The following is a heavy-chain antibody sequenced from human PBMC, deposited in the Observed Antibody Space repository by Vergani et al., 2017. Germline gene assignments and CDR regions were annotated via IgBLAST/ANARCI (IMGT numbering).Heavy chain of an antibody. D-gene: IGHD3-22*01. J-gene: IGHJ4*02. CDR2: IYSTGST. CDR3: ARMGGYDEGDAFRIGYFDS. V-gene: IGHV4-31*03. CDR1: GDSISSGVYY. Sequence: QVQLQESGPGLVKPSQTLSLTCSVSGDSISSGVYYWNWIRQHPGKGLEWIGYIYSTGSTHHNPSLRRRINMSVDTSKNQFSLKLNSVTAADTDMYYCARMGGYDEGDAFRIGYFDSWGPGILVTVSS.